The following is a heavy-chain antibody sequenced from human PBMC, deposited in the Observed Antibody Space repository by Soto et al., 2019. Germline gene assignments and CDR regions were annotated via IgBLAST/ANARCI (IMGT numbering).Heavy chain of an antibody. J-gene: IGHJ4*02. CDR1: GGSFSGYY. D-gene: IGHD2-8*02. CDR2: INHSGST. V-gene: IGHV4-34*01. Sequence: QVQLQQWGAGLLKPSETLSLTCAVYGGSFSGYYWPWIRQPPGTGLEWIGEINHSGSTNYNPSLKSRVTISVDTSKNQFSRKLTSVTASDTAVYYSARDKITGLFDYWGQGTLVTVSS. CDR3: ARDKITGLFDY.